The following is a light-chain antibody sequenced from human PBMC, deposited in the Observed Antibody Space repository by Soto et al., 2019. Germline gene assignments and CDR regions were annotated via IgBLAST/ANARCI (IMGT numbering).Light chain of an antibody. CDR3: QSYDNSLNHVV. CDR1: SFNIGSFYD. J-gene: IGLJ2*01. Sequence: QSVLTQPPSVSGAPGQRVTIPCTGSSFNIGSFYDVHWYQQLPGTVPKLLIYSDNNRPSGVPDRFSGSKSGTAASLAITGLQAEDEADYYCQSYDNSLNHVVFGGGTKVTVL. V-gene: IGLV1-40*01. CDR2: SDN.